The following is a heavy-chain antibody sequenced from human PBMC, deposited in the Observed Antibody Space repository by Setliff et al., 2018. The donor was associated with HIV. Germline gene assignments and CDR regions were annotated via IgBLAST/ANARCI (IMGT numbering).Heavy chain of an antibody. V-gene: IGHV4-59*04. Sequence: PSETLSLTCTVSGGSISSYYWGWIRQSPGKGLEWIGSRYYSGSTYQNPSLKSRVTIPVDTSKNQFSLELSSVTAADTAVYYCARLRYGSGIPLDVWGTGISVTVSS. CDR1: GGSISSYY. CDR3: ARLRYGSGIPLDV. CDR2: RYYSGST. J-gene: IGHJ6*04. D-gene: IGHD3-10*01.